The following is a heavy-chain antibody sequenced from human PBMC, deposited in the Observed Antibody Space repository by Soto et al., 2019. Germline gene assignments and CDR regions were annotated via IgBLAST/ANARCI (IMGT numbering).Heavy chain of an antibody. V-gene: IGHV3-23*01. J-gene: IGHJ4*02. CDR3: AKPPKHGSSWPYFDY. D-gene: IGHD6-13*01. CDR1: GFTFSNYA. Sequence: GGSLRLSCAASGFTFSNYAMSWVRQAPGKGLEWVSAITGSGGSTYHADSVKGRFTISRDNSKNTLYLQMNSLRAEDTAVYYCAKPPKHGSSWPYFDYWGQGTLVTVSS. CDR2: ITGSGGST.